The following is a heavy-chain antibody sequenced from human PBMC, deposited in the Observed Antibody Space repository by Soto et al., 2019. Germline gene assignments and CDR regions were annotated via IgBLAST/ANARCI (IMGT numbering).Heavy chain of an antibody. CDR2: IWYDGSNK. V-gene: IGHV3-33*01. CDR3: ARDPGRYCSGGSCYSEAFDI. CDR1: GFTFSSYG. D-gene: IGHD2-15*01. Sequence: PGGSLRLSCAASGFTFSSYGMHWVRQAPGKGLEWVAVIWYDGSNKYYADSVKGRFTISRDNSKNTLYLQMNSLRAEDTAVYYCARDPGRYCSGGSCYSEAFDIWGQGTMVTVSS. J-gene: IGHJ3*02.